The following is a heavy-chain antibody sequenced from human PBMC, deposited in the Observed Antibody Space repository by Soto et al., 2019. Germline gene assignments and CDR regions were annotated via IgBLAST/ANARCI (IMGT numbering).Heavy chain of an antibody. CDR1: GYTFTSYD. D-gene: IGHD2-15*01. CDR3: ARAIGVVVSATVYYYYYYRDV. Sequence: ASVKVSCKASGYTFTSYDINWVRQATGQGLEWMGWMNPNSGNTGYAQKFQGRVTMTRNTSISTAYMELSSLRSEDTAVYYCARAIGVVVSATVYYYYYYRDVGGKGTTVTVPS. V-gene: IGHV1-8*01. J-gene: IGHJ6*03. CDR2: MNPNSGNT.